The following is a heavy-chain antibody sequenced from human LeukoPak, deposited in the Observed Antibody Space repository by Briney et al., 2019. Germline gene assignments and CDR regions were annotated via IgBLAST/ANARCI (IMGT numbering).Heavy chain of an antibody. CDR2: IGWDDDK. Sequence: SGPTLMNPTQTLTLTCTFSGFSLSTSGVRVSWMRQPPGKALEWLARIGWDDDKFYSTSLKTRLTISKDTSKNQVVLTMTNMDPVDTATYYCARMMMVRGVGDWFDPWGQGTLVTVSS. D-gene: IGHD3-10*01. CDR1: GFSLSTSGVR. CDR3: ARMMMVRGVGDWFDP. V-gene: IGHV2-70*04. J-gene: IGHJ5*02.